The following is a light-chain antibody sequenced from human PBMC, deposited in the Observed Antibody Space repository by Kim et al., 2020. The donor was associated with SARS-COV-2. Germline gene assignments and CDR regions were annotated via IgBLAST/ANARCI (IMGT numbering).Light chain of an antibody. V-gene: IGLV9-49*01. CDR1: SGYSNYK. Sequence: TLSSGYSNYKVDWYQQRPGKGPRFVMRVGTGGIVGSKGDGIPDRFSVLGSGLNRYLTIKNIQEEDESDYHCGADHGSGSNFALGYVFGTGTKVTVL. CDR2: VGTGGIVG. J-gene: IGLJ1*01. CDR3: GADHGSGSNFALGYV.